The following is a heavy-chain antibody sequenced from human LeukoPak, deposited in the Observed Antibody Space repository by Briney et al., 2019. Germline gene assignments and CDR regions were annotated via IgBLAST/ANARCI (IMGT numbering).Heavy chain of an antibody. CDR2: IYPGDSDT. J-gene: IGHJ3*02. CDR3: ARPVWGDFWSGETDAFDI. D-gene: IGHD3-3*01. CDR1: GYSFTSYW. Sequence: GESLKISCKGSGYSFTSYWIGWVRQMPGKGLEWMGIIYPGDSDTRYSPSFQGQVTISADKSISTAYLQWSSLKASDTAMYYCARPVWGDFWSGETDAFDIWGQGTMVTVSS. V-gene: IGHV5-51*01.